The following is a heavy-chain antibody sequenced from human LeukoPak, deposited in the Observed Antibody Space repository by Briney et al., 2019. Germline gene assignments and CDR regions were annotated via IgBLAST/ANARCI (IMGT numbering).Heavy chain of an antibody. CDR2: ISGSGGST. CDR3: AKATSSGWHFDY. Sequence: SAISGSGGSTYYADSVKGRFTISRDNSKNTLYLQMNSLRAEDTAVYYCAKATSSGWHFDYWGQGTLVTVSS. D-gene: IGHD6-19*01. J-gene: IGHJ4*02. V-gene: IGHV3-23*01.